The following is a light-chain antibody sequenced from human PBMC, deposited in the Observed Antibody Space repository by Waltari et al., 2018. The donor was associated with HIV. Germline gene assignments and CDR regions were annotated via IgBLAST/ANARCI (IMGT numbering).Light chain of an antibody. CDR3: QAWDSSTRV. CDR2: QDS. CDR1: KLGDKY. J-gene: IGLJ3*02. Sequence: SYELPQPPSVSVSPGQTASITCSGDKLGDKYACWYQQKPCQSPVLVIYQDSKRPSGIPERVSGSNSGNTATLTISGTQAMDEADYYCQAWDSSTRVFGGGTKLTVL. V-gene: IGLV3-1*01.